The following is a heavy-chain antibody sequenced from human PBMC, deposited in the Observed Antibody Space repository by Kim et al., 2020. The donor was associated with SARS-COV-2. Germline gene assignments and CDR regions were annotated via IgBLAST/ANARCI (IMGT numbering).Heavy chain of an antibody. CDR1: GDTFSSYA. CDR3: AREHTAMGQTLLDY. J-gene: IGHJ4*02. D-gene: IGHD5-18*01. CDR2: IIPIFGTA. V-gene: IGHV1-69*13. Sequence: SVKVSCKASGDTFSSYAISWVRQAPGQGLEWMGVIIPIFGTANYAQKFQGRVMITADESTSTAYMELSSLRSEDTAVYYCAREHTAMGQTLLDYWGQGTLVTVSS.